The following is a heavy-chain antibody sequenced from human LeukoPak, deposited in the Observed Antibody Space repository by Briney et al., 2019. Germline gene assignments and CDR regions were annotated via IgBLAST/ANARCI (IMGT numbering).Heavy chain of an antibody. CDR2: IDYDGTIT. CDR3: TKDLTGNEDY. Sequence: GGSLRLSYAASGFTFVSYWMHWVRQVPGKGLVWVSRIDYDGTITTYADSVKGRFTIARDNAKNTLYLEMNSLRAEDTAIYYCTKDLTGNEDYWGQGTLVTVSS. CDR1: GFTFVSYW. D-gene: IGHD3-9*01. V-gene: IGHV3-74*03. J-gene: IGHJ4*02.